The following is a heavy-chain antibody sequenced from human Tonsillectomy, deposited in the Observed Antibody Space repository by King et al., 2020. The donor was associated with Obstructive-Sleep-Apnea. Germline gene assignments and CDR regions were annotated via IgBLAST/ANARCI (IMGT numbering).Heavy chain of an antibody. V-gene: IGHV4-59*08. CDR1: GDSISSYY. D-gene: IGHD1-26*01. J-gene: IGHJ6*02. Sequence: QLQESGPGLVKPSETLSLTCTVSGDSISSYYWSWIRQPPGKGLEWIGYIYYSGSTKYNPSLKSRVTISVDTAKNQFSLKLRSVTAADTAVYYCARNTEHYYYYGMDVWGQGTTVTVSS. CDR3: ARNTEHYYYYGMDV. CDR2: IYYSGST.